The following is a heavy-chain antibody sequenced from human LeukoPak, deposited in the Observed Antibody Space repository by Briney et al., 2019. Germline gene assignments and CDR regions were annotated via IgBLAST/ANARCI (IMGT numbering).Heavy chain of an antibody. CDR3: AKDPLPYDP. J-gene: IGHJ5*02. CDR1: GGSISSYY. Sequence: SETLSLTCTVSGGSISSYYWSWIRQPPGKGLEWIGYIYYSGSTNYNPSLKSRVTISVDTSKNQFSLKLSSVTAADTAVYYCAKDPLPYDPWGQGTLVTVSS. V-gene: IGHV4-59*12. CDR2: IYYSGST.